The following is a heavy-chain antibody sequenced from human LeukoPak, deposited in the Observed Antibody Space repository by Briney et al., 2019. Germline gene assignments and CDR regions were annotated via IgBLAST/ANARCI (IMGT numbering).Heavy chain of an antibody. CDR2: LSYDGSNE. V-gene: IGHV3-30*18. CDR3: AKGPYQPLCWIDY. Sequence: GGSLRLSCAASGFTFSRYGMHWVRQAPGKGLEWVAVLSYDGSNEYYADSVKGRFTISRDNSKNTVHLQMNSLRAEDTAVYYCAKGPYQPLCWIDYWGQGTLVTVSS. CDR1: GFTFSRYG. D-gene: IGHD2-2*01. J-gene: IGHJ4*02.